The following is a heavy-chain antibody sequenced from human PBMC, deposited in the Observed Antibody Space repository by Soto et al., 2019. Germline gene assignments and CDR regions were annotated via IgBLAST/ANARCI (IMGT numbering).Heavy chain of an antibody. J-gene: IGHJ4*02. CDR2: IFYSGST. CDR1: GGSISSGGYY. V-gene: IGHV4-31*03. CDR3: ARAPGDYFDY. Sequence: QVQLQESGPGLVKPSQTLSLTCTVSGGSISSGGYYWSWIRQHPGKGLEWIGYIFYSGSTYYNPSPQRRVALSVDTSKNQFSLKLSSVTAAGTAVYSCARAPGDYFDYWGQGTLVTVSS.